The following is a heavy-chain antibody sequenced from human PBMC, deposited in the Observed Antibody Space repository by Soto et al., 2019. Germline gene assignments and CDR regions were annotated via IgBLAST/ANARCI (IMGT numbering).Heavy chain of an antibody. Sequence: SETLSLTCAVYGGSFNGYDWTWIRQPPGTGLEWIGEINHSGSSNYNPSLKSRVTISVDTSKNQFSLKLTSVTAADTAVYYCARDKITGLFDYWGQGTLVTVS. J-gene: IGHJ4*02. D-gene: IGHD2-8*02. CDR3: ARDKITGLFDY. CDR1: GGSFNGYD. CDR2: INHSGSS. V-gene: IGHV4-34*01.